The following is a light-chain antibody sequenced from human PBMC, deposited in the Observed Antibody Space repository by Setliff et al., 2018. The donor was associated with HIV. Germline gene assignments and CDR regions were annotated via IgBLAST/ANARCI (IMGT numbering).Light chain of an antibody. V-gene: IGLV2-11*01. Sequence: QSALTQPRSVSGSPGQSVTLSCTGSSSDVGAYNYVSWYQQYPGKAPKLIIYDVSKRPSGVPDRFSGSKYGDTASLTISGLQSEDEADYYCCSYAGTYTYIFGSGTKVTVL. J-gene: IGLJ1*01. CDR3: CSYAGTYTYI. CDR2: DVS. CDR1: SSDVGAYNY.